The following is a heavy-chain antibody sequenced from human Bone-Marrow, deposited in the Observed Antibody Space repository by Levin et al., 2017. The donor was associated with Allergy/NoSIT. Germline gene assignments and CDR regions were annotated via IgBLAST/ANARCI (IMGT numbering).Heavy chain of an antibody. J-gene: IGHJ6*02. Sequence: GESLKISCAASGFSVSDYYMNWIRQAPGKGLEWVSYISSTGRIIYYADSVKGRFTISRDSAKNSLYLHMNSLRADDTAVYYCVRDGRQPATPYCGLDVWGQGTTVTV. V-gene: IGHV3-11*01. CDR3: VRDGRQPATPYCGLDV. CDR2: ISSTGRII. D-gene: IGHD6-13*01. CDR1: GFSVSDYY.